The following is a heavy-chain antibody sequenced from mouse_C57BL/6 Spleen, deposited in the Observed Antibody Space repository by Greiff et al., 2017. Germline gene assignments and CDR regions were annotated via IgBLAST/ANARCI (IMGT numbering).Heavy chain of an antibody. CDR1: GYTFTSYW. CDR3: ARYDSTFYFDY. D-gene: IGHD2-4*01. Sequence: QVHVKQPGTELVKPGASVKLSCKASGYTFTSYWMHWVKQRPGQGLEWIGNINPSNGGTNYNEKFKSKATLTVDKSSSTAYMQLSSLTSEDSAVYYCARYDSTFYFDYWGQGTTLTVSS. V-gene: IGHV1-53*01. J-gene: IGHJ2*01. CDR2: INPSNGGT.